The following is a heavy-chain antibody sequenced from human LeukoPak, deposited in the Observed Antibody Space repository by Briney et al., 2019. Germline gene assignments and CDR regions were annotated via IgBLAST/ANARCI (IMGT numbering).Heavy chain of an antibody. CDR2: INPNSGGT. V-gene: IGHV1-2*02. Sequence: ASVKVSCKASGHTFAGYYMHWVRQAPGQGLEWMGWINPNSGGTNYAQKFQGRVTMTRDTSISTAYMELSRLRSDDTAEYYCAKGGEWRKPSWFDPWGQGTLVTVSS. CDR3: AKGGEWRKPSWFDP. J-gene: IGHJ5*02. CDR1: GHTFAGYY. D-gene: IGHD3-10*01.